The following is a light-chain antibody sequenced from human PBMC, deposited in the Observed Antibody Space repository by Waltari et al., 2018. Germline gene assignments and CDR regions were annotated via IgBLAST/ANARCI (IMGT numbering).Light chain of an antibody. J-gene: IGLJ2*01. V-gene: IGLV2-14*03. CDR3: SSYTSSSALV. CDR2: DVT. CDR1: SSDVGGYNH. Sequence: QSALTQSASVSGSPGQSITISCTGTSSDVGGYNHVSWYQQHPGKAPKLMIYDVTNRPPGVSNRFSGSKSGNTASLTISGLQAEDEADYYCSSYTSSSALVFGGGTKLTVL.